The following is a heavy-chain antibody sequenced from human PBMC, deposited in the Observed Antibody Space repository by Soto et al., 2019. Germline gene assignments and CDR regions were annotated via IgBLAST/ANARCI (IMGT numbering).Heavy chain of an antibody. CDR1: GYTFTGYY. CDR2: INPDSGDT. V-gene: IGHV1-2*02. Sequence: QVQLVQSGAEVTKPGASVKVSCKASGYTFTGYYMHWVRQAPGQGLEWMGWINPDSGDTKFAQKFQGRVTMTRDTSITTAYMELTRLRSDDTAVYYCVTSHTARALSSYFDYWGQGTLVTVSS. D-gene: IGHD6-6*01. J-gene: IGHJ4*02. CDR3: VTSHTARALSSYFDY.